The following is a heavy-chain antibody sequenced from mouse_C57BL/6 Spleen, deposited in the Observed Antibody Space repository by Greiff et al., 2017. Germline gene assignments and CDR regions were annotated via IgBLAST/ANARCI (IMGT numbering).Heavy chain of an antibody. CDR3: ARRDYDYDGAFAY. D-gene: IGHD2-4*01. J-gene: IGHJ3*01. CDR2: IYPGDGDT. V-gene: IGHV1-80*01. Sequence: QVQLKESGAELVKPGASVKISCKASGYAFSSYWMNWVKQRPGKGLEWIGQIYPGDGDTNYNGKFKGKATLTADKSSSTAYMQRSSLTSEDSAVYFCARRDYDYDGAFAYWGQGTLVTVSA. CDR1: GYAFSSYW.